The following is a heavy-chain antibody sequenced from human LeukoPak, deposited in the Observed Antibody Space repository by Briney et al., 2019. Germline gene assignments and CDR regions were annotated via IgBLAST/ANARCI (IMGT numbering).Heavy chain of an antibody. Sequence: SQTLSLTCTVSGGSISSYYWSWIRQPPGKGLEWIGYIYYSGSTNYNPSLKSRVTISVDTSKNQFSLKLSSVTAADTAVYYCARWYSNFAFDYWGQGTLVTVSS. J-gene: IGHJ4*02. D-gene: IGHD4-11*01. CDR3: ARWYSNFAFDY. CDR2: IYYSGST. CDR1: GGSISSYY. V-gene: IGHV4-59*01.